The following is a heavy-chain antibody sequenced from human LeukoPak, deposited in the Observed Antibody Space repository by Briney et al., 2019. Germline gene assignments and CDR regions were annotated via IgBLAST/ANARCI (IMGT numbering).Heavy chain of an antibody. Sequence: SGTLSLTCAVSDDSISSTNWWHWVRQPPGKGLEWIGEIYHTGSTNNNPSLTSRVTISVDKSKNQFSLKLSSVTAADTAVYYCARVLSGSGNDFDIWGQGTMVTVSS. CDR2: IYHTGST. J-gene: IGHJ3*02. CDR1: DDSISSTNW. V-gene: IGHV4-4*02. D-gene: IGHD3-10*01. CDR3: ARVLSGSGNDFDI.